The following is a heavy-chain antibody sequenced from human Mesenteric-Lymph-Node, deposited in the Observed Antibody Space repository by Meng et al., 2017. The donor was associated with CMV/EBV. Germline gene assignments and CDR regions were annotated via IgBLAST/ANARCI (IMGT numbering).Heavy chain of an antibody. CDR1: GYSISSGYY. Sequence: SETLSLTCTVSGYSISSGYYWGWIRQPPGKGLEWIGSIYHSGSTYYNPSLKSRVTISVDTSKNQFSLKLSSVTAADTAVYYCARDARGSSHFDYWGRGTLVTVSS. D-gene: IGHD1-26*01. V-gene: IGHV4-38-2*02. CDR2: IYHSGST. J-gene: IGHJ4*02. CDR3: ARDARGSSHFDY.